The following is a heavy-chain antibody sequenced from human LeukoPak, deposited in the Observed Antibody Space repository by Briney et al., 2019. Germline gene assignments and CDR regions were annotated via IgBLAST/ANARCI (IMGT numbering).Heavy chain of an antibody. CDR3: ATAMVRGASYGMDV. CDR1: GFTFSSYA. J-gene: IGHJ6*02. CDR2: ISGSGCST. Sequence: GGSLRLSCAASGFTFSSYAMSWVRQAPGKGLELVSAISGSGCSTYYADSVKGRFTISRDNSKNTLYMQMNSLRAEQTAVYYCATAMVRGASYGMDVWGQGTTVTVSS. V-gene: IGHV3-23*01. D-gene: IGHD3-10*01.